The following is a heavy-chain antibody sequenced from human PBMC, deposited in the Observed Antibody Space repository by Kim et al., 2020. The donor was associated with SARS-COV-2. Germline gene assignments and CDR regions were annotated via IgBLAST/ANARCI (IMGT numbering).Heavy chain of an antibody. D-gene: IGHD1-26*01. J-gene: IGHJ4*02. CDR1: GFTFSSYA. V-gene: IGHV3-23*01. CDR2: ISGSGGST. CDR3: AKKVGATGYFDY. Sequence: GGSLRLSCAASGFTFSSYAMSWVRQAPGKGLEWVSAISGSGGSTYYADSVKGRFTISRDNSKNKLYLQMNSLRAEDTAVYYCAKKVGATGYFDYWGQGTLVTVSS.